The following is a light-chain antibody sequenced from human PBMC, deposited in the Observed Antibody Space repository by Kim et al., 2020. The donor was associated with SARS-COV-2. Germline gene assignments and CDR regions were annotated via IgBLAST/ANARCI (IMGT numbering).Light chain of an antibody. V-gene: IGKV1-5*03. CDR1: QNIKSG. J-gene: IGKJ1*01. CDR3: QQYSSYVT. Sequence: AAAVGDRVTITCRASQNIKSGVAWYQQKPGRAPKLLISKASTLESGFPSRFSGSESGTEFTLTISSLQPDDFATYWCQQYSSYVTFGQGTKVDIK. CDR2: KAS.